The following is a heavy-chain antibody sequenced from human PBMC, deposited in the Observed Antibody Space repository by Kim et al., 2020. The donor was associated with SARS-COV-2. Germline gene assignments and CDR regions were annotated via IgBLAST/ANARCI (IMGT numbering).Heavy chain of an antibody. Sequence: GGSLRLSCAASGFIFSSYAMHWVRQAPGKGLEWVAVISYDGSNKYYADSVKGRFTISRDNSKNTLYLQMNSLRAEDTAVYYCARDYYDSSGYYNNWFDPWGQGTLVTVSS. V-gene: IGHV3-30*04. D-gene: IGHD3-22*01. CDR3: ARDYYDSSGYYNNWFDP. CDR2: ISYDGSNK. CDR1: GFIFSSYA. J-gene: IGHJ5*02.